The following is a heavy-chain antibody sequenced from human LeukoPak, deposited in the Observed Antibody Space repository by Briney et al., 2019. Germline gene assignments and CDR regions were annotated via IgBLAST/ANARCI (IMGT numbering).Heavy chain of an antibody. D-gene: IGHD3-10*01. V-gene: IGHV4-34*01. J-gene: IGHJ4*02. CDR3: AGMGYYGSGSYRDY. Sequence: SETLSLTCAVYGGSFSGYYWSWIRQPPGKGLEWIGEINHSGSTNYNPSLKSRVTISVDTSKNQFSLKLSSVTAADTAVYYCAGMGYYGSGSYRDYWGQGTLVTVSS. CDR1: GGSFSGYY. CDR2: INHSGST.